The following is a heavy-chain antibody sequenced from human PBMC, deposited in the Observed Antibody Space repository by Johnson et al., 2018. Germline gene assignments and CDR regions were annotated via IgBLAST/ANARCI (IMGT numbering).Heavy chain of an antibody. V-gene: IGHV3-30*18. CDR1: GFSFSNHG. CDR2: VPYDGSNK. D-gene: IGHD6-6*01. Sequence: QVQLVQSGGGVVQPGTSXRLSCAASGFSFSNHGMHWVRQAPGKGLEWEAVVPYDGSNKYYADSVKGRFNISRDNYKNTLYLQMNSLRVEDTAVYYCAKDVSRLTPYGMDVWGQGTTVTVSS. J-gene: IGHJ6*02. CDR3: AKDVSRLTPYGMDV.